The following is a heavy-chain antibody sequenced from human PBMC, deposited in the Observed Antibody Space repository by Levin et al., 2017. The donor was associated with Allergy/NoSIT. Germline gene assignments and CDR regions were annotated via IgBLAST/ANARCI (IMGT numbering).Heavy chain of an antibody. Sequence: ASVKVSCKASGYTFTGYYMHWVRQAPGQGLEWMGWINPNSGGTNYAQKFQGRVTMTRDTSISTAYMELSRLRSDDTAVYYCARGRMAAAGEGAGAFDIWGQGTMVTVSS. D-gene: IGHD6-13*01. J-gene: IGHJ3*02. CDR1: GYTFTGYY. V-gene: IGHV1-2*02. CDR3: ARGRMAAAGEGAGAFDI. CDR2: INPNSGGT.